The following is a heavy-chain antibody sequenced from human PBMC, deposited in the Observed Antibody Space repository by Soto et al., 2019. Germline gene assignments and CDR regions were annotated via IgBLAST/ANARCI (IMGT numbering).Heavy chain of an antibody. CDR2: IDNSGST. J-gene: IGHJ4*02. CDR1: GGSISNYF. D-gene: IGHD3-3*01. V-gene: IGHV4-4*07. Sequence: SETLSLTCTVSGGSISNYFCNWIRQPAGKGLEWIGRIDNSGSTNYNPSLKSRITMSADTSRNQFSLKLNSVTAADTAVYYCARGGQDFWSGPFDYWGQGALVTVS. CDR3: ARGGQDFWSGPFDY.